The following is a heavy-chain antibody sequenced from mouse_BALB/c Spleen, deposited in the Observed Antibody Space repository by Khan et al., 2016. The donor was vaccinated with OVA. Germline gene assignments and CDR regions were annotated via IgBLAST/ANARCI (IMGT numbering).Heavy chain of an antibody. J-gene: IGHJ3*01. D-gene: IGHD2-14*01. CDR1: GDSITSGY. CDR2: MIYSGNT. Sequence: VQLKESGPSLVKPSQTLSLTCSVTGDSITSGYWSWIRKFPGNKLEYMGYMIYSGNTYYNPSLKSRISILRHTSKNQYYLKLNSVTTEDTATYYCARSTYRYAFAYWGQGTLVTVSA. V-gene: IGHV3-8*02. CDR3: ARSTYRYAFAY.